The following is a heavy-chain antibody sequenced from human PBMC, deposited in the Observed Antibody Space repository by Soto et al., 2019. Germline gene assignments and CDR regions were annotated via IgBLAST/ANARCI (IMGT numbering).Heavy chain of an antibody. Sequence: ASVKVSCKASGYTFTSYGISWVRQAPGQGLEWMGWISAYNGNTNYAQKLQGRVTMTTDTSTSTAYMELRSLRSDDTAVYYCARDDREVRGVTNWFDPWGQGTLVTVSS. V-gene: IGHV1-18*01. CDR1: GYTFTSYG. D-gene: IGHD3-10*01. J-gene: IGHJ5*02. CDR2: ISAYNGNT. CDR3: ARDDREVRGVTNWFDP.